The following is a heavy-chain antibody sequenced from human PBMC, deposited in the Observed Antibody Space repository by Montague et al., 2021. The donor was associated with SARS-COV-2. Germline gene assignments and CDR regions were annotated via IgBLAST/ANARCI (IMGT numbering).Heavy chain of an antibody. V-gene: IGHV3-48*03. CDR2: ISSSCSTI. J-gene: IGHJ4*02. CDR1: GFTFSSYE. D-gene: IGHD2/OR15-2a*01. Sequence: SLRLSCAASGFTFSSYEMNWVRQAPGKGLEWVSYISSSCSTIYYADSVKGRFTISRDNAKNSLYLQMNSLRAEDTAVYYCARAAAYVLVTNRNYDYWGQGTLVTVSS. CDR3: ARAAAYVLVTNRNYDY.